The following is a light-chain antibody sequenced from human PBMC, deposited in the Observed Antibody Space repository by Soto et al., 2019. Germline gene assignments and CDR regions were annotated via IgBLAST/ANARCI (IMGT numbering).Light chain of an antibody. J-gene: IGKJ2*01. Sequence: DIVMTQSPDSLAVSLGERASINCKSSQSVLYSSNNKNYLAWYQQKPGQPPKLLIYWASTRESGVPDRFSGSGSGTDFPLTISSLLAEDVAVYYCQQYYSTPPYTFGQGTKLEIK. V-gene: IGKV4-1*01. CDR3: QQYYSTPPYT. CDR2: WAS. CDR1: QSVLYSSNNKNY.